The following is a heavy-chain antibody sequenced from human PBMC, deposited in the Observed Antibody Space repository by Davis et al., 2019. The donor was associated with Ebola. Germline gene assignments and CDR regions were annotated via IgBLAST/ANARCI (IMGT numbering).Heavy chain of an antibody. D-gene: IGHD6-19*01. CDR2: IRSKTDGGTT. V-gene: IGHV3-15*05. Sequence: PGGSLRLSCAGSGFTFRGAWMCWVRQAPGKGLEWVGRIRSKTDGGTTDYGAPVKGRFTISRDDSKNTLYLQMSSLKAEDTGVYYCTAGYSCGWSGFDSWGQGAVVTVSS. CDR1: GFTFRGAW. J-gene: IGHJ4*02. CDR3: TAGYSCGWSGFDS.